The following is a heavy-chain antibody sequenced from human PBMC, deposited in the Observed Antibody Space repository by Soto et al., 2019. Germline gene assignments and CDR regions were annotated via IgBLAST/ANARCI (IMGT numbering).Heavy chain of an antibody. Sequence: PSETLSLTCAVYGGSFSGYYWSWIRQPPGKGLEWIGEINHSGSTNYNPSLKSRVTISVDTSKNQFSLKLSSVTAADTAVYYCARGSLSYASSPFDYWGQGILVTVSS. CDR3: ARGSLSYASSPFDY. CDR1: GGSFSGYY. CDR2: INHSGST. J-gene: IGHJ4*02. V-gene: IGHV4-34*01. D-gene: IGHD4-17*01.